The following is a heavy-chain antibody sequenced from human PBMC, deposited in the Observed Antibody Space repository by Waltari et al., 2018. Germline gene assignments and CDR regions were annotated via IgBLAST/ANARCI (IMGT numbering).Heavy chain of an antibody. D-gene: IGHD3-9*01. Sequence: QVQLVESGGGVVQPGRSLRLSCAASGFTFSRSPMHWVRQAPGKGLEWVAVISYDGSNKYYADSVKGRFTISRDNSKNTLYLQMNSLRAEDTAVYYCARLTLTGYWGQGTLVTVSS. CDR2: ISYDGSNK. CDR3: ARLTLTGY. CDR1: GFTFSRSP. V-gene: IGHV3-30*01. J-gene: IGHJ4*02.